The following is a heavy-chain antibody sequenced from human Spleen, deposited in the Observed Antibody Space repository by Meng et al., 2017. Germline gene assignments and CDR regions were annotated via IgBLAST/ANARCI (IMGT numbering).Heavy chain of an antibody. CDR1: GYTFTGYY. D-gene: IGHD3-22*01. V-gene: IGHV1-2*06. Sequence: QVQLVQSGAEVKKPGASVKVSCKASGYTFTGYYMHWVRQAPGQGLEWVGRINPNSGDTIYAQKFQGRITMNRDTSISTAYMEMSRLRSDDTAVYYCARDRITMIDWGQGTLVTVSS. J-gene: IGHJ4*02. CDR2: INPNSGDT. CDR3: ARDRITMID.